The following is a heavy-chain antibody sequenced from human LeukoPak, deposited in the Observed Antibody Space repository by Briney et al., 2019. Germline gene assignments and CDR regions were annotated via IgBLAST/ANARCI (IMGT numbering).Heavy chain of an antibody. CDR1: GGSFSGYY. Sequence: SETLSLTCAVYGGSFSGYYWSWIRQPPGKGLEWIGEINHSGSTNYNPSLKSRVTISVDTSKNQFSLKLSSVTAADTAVYYCARQTYYGDFDYWGQGTLVTVSS. CDR2: INHSGST. CDR3: ARQTYYGDFDY. V-gene: IGHV4-34*01. D-gene: IGHD4-17*01. J-gene: IGHJ4*02.